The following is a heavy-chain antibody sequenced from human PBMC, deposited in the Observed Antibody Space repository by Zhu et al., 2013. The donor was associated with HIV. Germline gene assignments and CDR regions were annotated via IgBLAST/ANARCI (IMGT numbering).Heavy chain of an antibody. V-gene: IGHV1-69*01. D-gene: IGHD3-10*01. J-gene: IGHJ6*03. CDR2: IIPIFGTP. CDR1: GGTFSSYA. Sequence: QVQLVQSEAEVKKPGSSVKVSCKASGGTFSSYAISWVRQAPGQGLEWMGGIIPIFGTPNYAQKFQGRVTITADESTSTAYMELSRLRSDDTAVYYCARVRGEGDGAYYYHYNGRLGQRDQRSPSP. CDR3: ARVRGEGDGAYYYHYNGR.